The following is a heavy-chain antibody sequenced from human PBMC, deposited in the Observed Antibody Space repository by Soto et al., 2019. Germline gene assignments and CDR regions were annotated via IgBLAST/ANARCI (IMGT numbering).Heavy chain of an antibody. CDR2: IYHTGKT. CDR1: GDAIYIGGYY. CDR3: ARDGSSTANWNDP. Sequence: PSETLSLTCTVSGDAIYIGGYYWTWIRQHPGKGLEWIGYIYHTGKTYYNPSLESRVTMSVDTSKNQFSLKLASVTAADTAVYYGARDGSSTANWNDPCGQGPMVTVSS. J-gene: IGHJ5*02. V-gene: IGHV4-31*03. D-gene: IGHD2-2*01.